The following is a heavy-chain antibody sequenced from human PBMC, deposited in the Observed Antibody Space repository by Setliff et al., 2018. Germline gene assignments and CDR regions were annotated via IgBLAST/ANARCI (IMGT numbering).Heavy chain of an antibody. D-gene: IGHD3-10*01. CDR1: GFTFSSYW. CDR3: ARPGRSNYWDSFDY. J-gene: IGHJ4*02. Sequence: PGGSLRLSCAASGFTFSSYWMSWVRQAPGKGLEWVANINQAGSEKYYVDSVKGRFTISRDNAKKSLDLQMNSLRVDDTAVYYCARPGRSNYWDSFDYWGQGILVTVSS. CDR2: INQAGSEK. V-gene: IGHV3-7*01.